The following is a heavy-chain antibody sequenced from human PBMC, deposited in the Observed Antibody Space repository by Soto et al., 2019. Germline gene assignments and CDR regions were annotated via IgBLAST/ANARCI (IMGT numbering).Heavy chain of an antibody. CDR3: ASIAAAGTDLAYFSEFDF. J-gene: IGHJ4*02. CDR1: GFTFSSYS. D-gene: IGHD6-13*01. Sequence: PGGSLRLSCAASGFTFSSYSMNWVRQAPGKGLEWVSSISSSSSYIYYADSVKGRFTISRDNAKNSLYLQMNSLRAEDTAVYYCASIAAAGTDLAYFSEFDFWGQRTLVTGSS. CDR2: ISSSSSYI. V-gene: IGHV3-21*01.